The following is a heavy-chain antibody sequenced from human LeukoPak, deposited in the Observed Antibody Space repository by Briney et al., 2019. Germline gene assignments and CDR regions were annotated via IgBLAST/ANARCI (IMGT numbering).Heavy chain of an antibody. CDR2: ISSSSSYI. V-gene: IGHV3-21*01. Sequence: GGSLRLSCAASGFTFSSYSMNWVRQAPAKGLEWVSSISSSSSYIYYADSVKGRFTISRDNAKNSLYLQMNSLRAEDTAVYYCARGTFSYYDSSGYYYVGYWGQGTLVTVSS. D-gene: IGHD3-22*01. J-gene: IGHJ4*02. CDR1: GFTFSSYS. CDR3: ARGTFSYYDSSGYYYVGY.